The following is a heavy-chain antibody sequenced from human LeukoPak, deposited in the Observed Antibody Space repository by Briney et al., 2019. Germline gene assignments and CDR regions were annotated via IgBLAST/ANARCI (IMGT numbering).Heavy chain of an antibody. CDR3: VRTSGYLAY. V-gene: IGHV3-23*01. Sequence: GGSLRLSCAASGITFSSYGMGWVRQAPVRGLEWVSAITGGGDTTYYADSVKGRFTISRDNSKNTLFLQMNSLRADDTAVYYCVRTSGYLAYWGQGTLVTVSS. D-gene: IGHD3-22*01. CDR2: ITGGGDTT. CDR1: GITFSSYG. J-gene: IGHJ4*02.